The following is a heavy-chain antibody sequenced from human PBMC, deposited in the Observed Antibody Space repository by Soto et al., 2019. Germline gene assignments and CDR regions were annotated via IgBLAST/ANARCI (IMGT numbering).Heavy chain of an antibody. CDR3: ARETYSSSSGFDWFDP. CDR2: IIPIFGTA. J-gene: IGHJ5*02. CDR1: GDTFSSYA. Sequence: QVQLVQSGAEVKKPGSSVKVSCKASGDTFSSYAISWVRQAPGQGIEWMGGIIPIFGTANYAQKFQGRVTITADESTSTAYMELSSLRSEDTAVYYCARETYSSSSGFDWFDPWGQGTLVTVSS. D-gene: IGHD6-6*01. V-gene: IGHV1-69*01.